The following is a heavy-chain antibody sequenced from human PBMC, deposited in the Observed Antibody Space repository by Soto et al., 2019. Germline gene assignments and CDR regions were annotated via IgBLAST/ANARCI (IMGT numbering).Heavy chain of an antibody. CDR3: ARGEQYSGRIFDY. CDR2: TYYRSKWYY. D-gene: IGHD1-26*01. Sequence: QVQLQQSGPGLVKPSQTLSLTCAITGDSVSSNSAGWSWVRQSPSRGLEWLGRTYYRSKWYYEYAVSVRGQITINPHTSNIQSSLQLNYVSPGDTAVYFSARGEQYSGRIFDYWGQGTLVTVSS. J-gene: IGHJ4*01. V-gene: IGHV6-1*01. CDR1: GDSVSSNSAG.